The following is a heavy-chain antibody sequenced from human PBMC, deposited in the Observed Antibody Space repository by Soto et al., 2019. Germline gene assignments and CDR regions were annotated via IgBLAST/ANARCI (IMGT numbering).Heavy chain of an antibody. CDR2: IYWNDNT. CDR1: GFSHSTSRMG. D-gene: IGHD6-6*01. J-gene: IGHJ4*02. Sequence: GATLVNPTRSVRLKCTSSGFSHSTSRMGVGWIRQPPGKALEWLALIYWNDNTRYSPSLKSRLTITKDTSKNQVVLTMTNMDPADTATYYCAHLHFPSYSTSTPFDYWGQGTLVTVSS. CDR3: AHLHFPSYSTSTPFDY. V-gene: IGHV2-5*01.